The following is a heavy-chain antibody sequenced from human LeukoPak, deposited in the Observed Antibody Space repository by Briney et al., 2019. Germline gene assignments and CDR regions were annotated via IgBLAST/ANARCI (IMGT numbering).Heavy chain of an antibody. CDR3: ARVNGYCSSISCFLDY. CDR1: GGTFSSHV. CDR2: IIPIFGTA. D-gene: IGHD2-2*01. V-gene: IGHV1-69*06. J-gene: IGHJ4*02. Sequence: SVKVSCKTSGGTFSSHVISWVRQAPGRGLEWMGGIIPIFGTANYAQKFQGRVTITADKSTNKVYMELSSLRSDDTAIYFCARVNGYCSSISCFLDYWGQGTLVTVSS.